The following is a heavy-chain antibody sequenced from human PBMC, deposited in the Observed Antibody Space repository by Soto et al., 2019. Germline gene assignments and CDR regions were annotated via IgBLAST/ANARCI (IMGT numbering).Heavy chain of an antibody. CDR3: AGGYYYYYYGMDV. CDR2: IYTSGST. J-gene: IGHJ6*02. CDR1: GGSISGYY. Sequence: PSETLSLTCTVAGGSISGYYWSWIRQPAGKGLEWIGRIYTSGSTNYKPSLKSRVTMSVDTSKNQFSLKLSSVTAADTAVYYCAGGYYYYYYGMDVWCQGTTVTVSS. V-gene: IGHV4-4*07.